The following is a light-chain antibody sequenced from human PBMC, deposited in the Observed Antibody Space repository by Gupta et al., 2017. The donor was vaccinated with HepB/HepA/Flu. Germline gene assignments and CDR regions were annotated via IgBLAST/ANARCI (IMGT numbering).Light chain of an antibody. CDR2: RDT. Sequence: SYELTQPLSVSVALGQTARITCGGNNIGNKNVHWYHQKPGQAPVLVIYRDTNRPSRIPERFSGSNSGHTATLTITRAQAGDEADYYCQVWDSNTEIFGTETKLTVL. CDR3: QVWDSNTEI. V-gene: IGLV3-9*01. CDR1: NIGNKN. J-gene: IGLJ1*01.